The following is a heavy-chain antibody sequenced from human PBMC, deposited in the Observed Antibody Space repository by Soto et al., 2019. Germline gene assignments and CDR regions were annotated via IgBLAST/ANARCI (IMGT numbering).Heavy chain of an antibody. D-gene: IGHD1-26*01. J-gene: IGHJ2*01. CDR3: ARGGSLYWYFDL. V-gene: IGHV1-46*01. Sequence: ASVKVSCKAIGYSFTRHYMHWVRQAPGQGLAWMGTIFPGGVNIAYAQKFEGRVTITRDTSASTAYMELSSLRSEDTAVYYCARGGSLYWYFDLWGRGTLVTVSS. CDR1: GYSFTRHY. CDR2: IFPGGVNI.